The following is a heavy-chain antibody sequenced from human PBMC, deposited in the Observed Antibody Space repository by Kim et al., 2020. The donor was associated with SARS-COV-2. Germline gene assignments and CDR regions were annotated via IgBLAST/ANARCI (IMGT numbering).Heavy chain of an antibody. CDR2: ISGSGGST. J-gene: IGHJ4*02. CDR1: GFTFSSYA. V-gene: IGHV3-23*01. CDR3: AKDFDAPWTLHGSGNRGDY. Sequence: GGSLRLSCAASGFTFSSYAMSWVRQAPGKGLEWVSAISGSGGSTYYADSVKGRFTISRDNSKNTLYLQMNSLRAEDTAVYYCAKDFDAPWTLHGSGNRGDYWGQGTLVTVSS. D-gene: IGHD3-10*01.